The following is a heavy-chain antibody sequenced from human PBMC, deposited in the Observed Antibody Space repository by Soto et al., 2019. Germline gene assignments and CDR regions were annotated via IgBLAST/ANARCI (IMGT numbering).Heavy chain of an antibody. D-gene: IGHD3-22*01. J-gene: IGHJ6*02. CDR1: GYTFTDYY. V-gene: IGHV1-2*02. Sequence: ASVKVSCKASGYTFTDYYIHWVRQAPGQGLEWMGWINPTGGGTNYAQKFRGRVTMTRDTSTSTAYLELSRLTSDDTAVFYCARSFSSRYFYNKYATHVWGQGTTATVYS. CDR3: ARSFSSRYFYNKYATHV. CDR2: INPTGGGT.